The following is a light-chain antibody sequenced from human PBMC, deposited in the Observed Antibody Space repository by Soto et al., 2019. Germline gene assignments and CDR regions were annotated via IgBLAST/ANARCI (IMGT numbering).Light chain of an antibody. CDR3: QVWDSSSDHYV. Sequence: SYELTQPPSVSVAPGQTARTTCGGNNIGSKSVNWYQQKPGQAPVLVVYADYDRPSGIPERFSGSNSGNTATLTISRVEAGDEADYYCQVWDSSSDHYVFGSGTKVTVL. J-gene: IGLJ1*01. V-gene: IGLV3-21*02. CDR1: NIGSKS. CDR2: ADY.